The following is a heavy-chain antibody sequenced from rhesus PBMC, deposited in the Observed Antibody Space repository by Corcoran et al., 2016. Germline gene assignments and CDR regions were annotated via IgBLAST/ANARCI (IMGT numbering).Heavy chain of an antibody. J-gene: IGHJ4*01. CDR3: ARDLGSFDY. V-gene: IGHV4-173*01. CDR2: ISGSGGST. Sequence: QLQLQESGPGLGKPSEPLSLTCAVSGGSISSNSWSRFRQPPGKGLEWIGRISGSGGSTDYNPSLKSRVTISTDTSKNQFSLKLSSVTAADTAVYYCARDLGSFDYWGQGVLVTVSS. CDR1: GGSISSNS. D-gene: IGHD6-25*01.